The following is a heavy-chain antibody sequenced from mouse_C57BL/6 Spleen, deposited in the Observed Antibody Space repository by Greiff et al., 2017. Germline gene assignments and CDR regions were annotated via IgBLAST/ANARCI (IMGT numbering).Heavy chain of an antibody. CDR1: GYTFTSYW. CDR3: ARLMITTIYYYAMDY. J-gene: IGHJ4*01. CDR2: IYPGSGST. Sequence: QVQLQQPGAELVKPGASVKMSCKASGYTFTSYWITWVKQRPGQGLEWIGDIYPGSGSTNYNEKFKSKATLTVDTSSSTAYMQLSSLTSEDSAVYYGARLMITTIYYYAMDYWGQGTSVTVSS. D-gene: IGHD2-4*01. V-gene: IGHV1-55*01.